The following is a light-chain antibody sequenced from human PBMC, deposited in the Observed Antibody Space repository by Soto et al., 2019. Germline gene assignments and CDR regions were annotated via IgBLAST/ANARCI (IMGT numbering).Light chain of an antibody. J-gene: IGKJ5*01. V-gene: IGKV3-20*01. Sequence: MVLTQSPGTLSLSPGERATLSCLASQSVSSSYLAWYQQKPGQAPRLLIYGASSRATGIPDRFSGSASGTDFTLTISRLEPEDFAVYYCQLYGNSLTFGQGTRLEIK. CDR2: GAS. CDR1: QSVSSSY. CDR3: QLYGNSLT.